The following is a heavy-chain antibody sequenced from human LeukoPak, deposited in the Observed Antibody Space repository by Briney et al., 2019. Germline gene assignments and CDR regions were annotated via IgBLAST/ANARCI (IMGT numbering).Heavy chain of an antibody. D-gene: IGHD3-22*01. CDR1: GGSISSYY. V-gene: IGHV4-4*07. CDR2: IYTSGST. J-gene: IGHJ6*03. CDR3: ATCLNTYYYDNSGYSPEHYYMDV. Sequence: SETLSLTCTVSGGSISSYYWSWIRQPAGRGLEWIGRIYTSGSTNYNPSLKSRITMSVDTSKNQFSLKLSSVTAADTAVYYCATCLNTYYYDNSGYSPEHYYMDVWGKGTTVIVSS.